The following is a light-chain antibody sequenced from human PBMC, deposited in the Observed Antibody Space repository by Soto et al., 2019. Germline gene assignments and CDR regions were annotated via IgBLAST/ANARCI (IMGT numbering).Light chain of an antibody. CDR2: GAS. CDR3: QQSYSSPYT. CDR1: QTISNY. Sequence: DIQMTQSPSSLSASVGDRVTITCRASQTISNYLNWYQQKSGKAPKVLIYGASRLQSGVPSRYSGSGVGTDFTLTISGLHPEDFATYYCQQSYSSPYTFGPGTKVDIK. V-gene: IGKV1-39*01. J-gene: IGKJ3*01.